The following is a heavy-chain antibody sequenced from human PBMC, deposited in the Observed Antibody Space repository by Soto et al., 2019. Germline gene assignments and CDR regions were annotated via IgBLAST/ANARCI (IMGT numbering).Heavy chain of an antibody. CDR1: GGSISSYY. V-gene: IGHV4-59*01. D-gene: IGHD5-18*01. CDR3: ATDTAMVYPGIWYGMDV. J-gene: IGHJ6*02. CDR2: IYYSGST. Sequence: PSETLSLTCTVSGGSISSYYWSWIRQPPGKGLEWIGYIYYSGSTNYNPSLKSRVTISVDTSKNQFSLKLSSVTAADTAVYYCATDTAMVYPGIWYGMDVWGQGTTVTVSS.